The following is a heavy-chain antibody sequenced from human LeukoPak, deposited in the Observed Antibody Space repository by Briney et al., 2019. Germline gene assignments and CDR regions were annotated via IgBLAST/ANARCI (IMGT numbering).Heavy chain of an antibody. J-gene: IGHJ4*02. CDR2: IIPILGIA. Sequence: SVKVSCKASGGTFSSYAISWVRQAPGQGLEWMGRIIPILGIANYAQKFQGRVTITADKSTSTAYMELSSLRSEDTAVYYCARHHNYYGSGYYFDYWGQGTLVTVSS. CDR1: GGTFSSYA. CDR3: ARHHNYYGSGYYFDY. D-gene: IGHD3-10*01. V-gene: IGHV1-69*04.